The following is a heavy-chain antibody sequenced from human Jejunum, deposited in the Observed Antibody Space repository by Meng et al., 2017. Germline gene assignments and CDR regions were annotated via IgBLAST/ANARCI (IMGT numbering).Heavy chain of an antibody. D-gene: IGHD3-3*01. V-gene: IGHV4-59*01. CDR3: ARGGVFGVVGFLGSLDP. Sequence: SETLSLTCTVSGVSMDKYYWAWLRQSPGKGLEWLAYVSQSGSTKYNPSLNGRVTMSLETSKNQFSLNLIAVTAADAGVYYCARGGVFGVVGFLGSLDPWGQGRLVTVSS. CDR2: VSQSGST. CDR1: GVSMDKYY. J-gene: IGHJ5*02.